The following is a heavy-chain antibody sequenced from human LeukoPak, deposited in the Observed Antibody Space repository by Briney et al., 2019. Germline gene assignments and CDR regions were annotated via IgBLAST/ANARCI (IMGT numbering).Heavy chain of an antibody. CDR1: GYTFTGYY. V-gene: IGHV1-2*02. CDR3: ARALDVLLWFGEF. D-gene: IGHD3-10*01. J-gene: IGHJ4*02. Sequence: ASLKVSCKASGYTFTGYYMHWVRQAPGQGLEWMGWINPYSGGTNYAQKFQGRVTMTRDTPISTAFMELSRLRSDDTAVYYCARALDVLLWFGEFWGQGTLVTVSS. CDR2: INPYSGGT.